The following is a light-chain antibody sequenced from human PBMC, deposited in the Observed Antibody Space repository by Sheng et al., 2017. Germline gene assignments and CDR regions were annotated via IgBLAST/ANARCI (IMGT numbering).Light chain of an antibody. V-gene: IGLV1-51*01. J-gene: IGLJ1*01. CDR3: GTWDSRLSAEV. CDR1: SSNIGNNF. Sequence: QSVLTQPPSVSAAPGQKVTISCSGSSSNIGNNFVSWYQQVPGTAPKLLIYDNNKRPSGIPDRFSGSKSGTSATLGITGLQTGDEADYYCGTWDSRLSAEVFGAGTTVTVL. CDR2: DNN.